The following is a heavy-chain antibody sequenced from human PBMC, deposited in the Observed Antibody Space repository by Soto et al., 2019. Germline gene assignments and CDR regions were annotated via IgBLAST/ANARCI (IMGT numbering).Heavy chain of an antibody. V-gene: IGHV1-69*13. CDR3: ARGERAPLYSGYDYYYYYYYYGMDV. CDR1: GGTFSSYA. D-gene: IGHD5-12*01. CDR2: IIPIFGTA. J-gene: IGHJ6*02. Sequence: RASVKVSFKASGGTFSSYAISWVRQAPGQGLEWMGGIIPIFGTANYAQKFQGRVTITADESTSTAYMELSSLRSEDTAVYYCARGERAPLYSGYDYYYYYYYYGMDVWGQGTTVTVSS.